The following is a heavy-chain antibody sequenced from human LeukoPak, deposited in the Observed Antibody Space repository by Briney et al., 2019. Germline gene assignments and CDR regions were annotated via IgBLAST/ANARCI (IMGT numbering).Heavy chain of an antibody. J-gene: IGHJ4*02. CDR3: ARRLVWSRRNYFDY. CDR1: GGSISSSNW. Sequence: SGTLSLTCAVSGGSISSSNWWTWVRQSPGKGLEWIGEIYHSGSTNYNPSLKSRVTISVDTSKNQFSLKLSSVTAADTAVYYCARRLVWSRRNYFDYWGQGTLVTVSS. V-gene: IGHV4-4*02. CDR2: IYHSGST. D-gene: IGHD6-6*01.